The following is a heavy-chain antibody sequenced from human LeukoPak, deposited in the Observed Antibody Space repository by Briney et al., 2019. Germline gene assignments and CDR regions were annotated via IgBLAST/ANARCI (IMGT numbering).Heavy chain of an antibody. V-gene: IGHV1-2*06. J-gene: IGHJ4*02. Sequence: ASVKVSCKASGYTFTGSYMPWVRQAPGQGLEWMGRSNPNSGGTNYAQKFQGRVTMTRDTSISTAYMELSRLRSDDTAVYYCARVWSVVVAASLDYWGQGTLVTVSS. D-gene: IGHD2-15*01. CDR3: ARVWSVVVAASLDY. CDR1: GYTFTGSY. CDR2: SNPNSGGT.